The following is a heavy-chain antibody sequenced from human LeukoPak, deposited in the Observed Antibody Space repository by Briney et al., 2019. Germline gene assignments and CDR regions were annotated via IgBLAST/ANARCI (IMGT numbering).Heavy chain of an antibody. V-gene: IGHV1-18*01. CDR1: GYNFTTYG. CDR3: ARDHGFSGGSYFDTFDI. J-gene: IGHJ3*02. D-gene: IGHD1-26*01. Sequence: GASVKDSCKATGYNFTTYGMWRARHAPGQGIERMGWVSGYNDDTNYAQKLQGRVTMTTDTSTSTAYMELRSLTSDDTAVYYCARDHGFSGGSYFDTFDIWGRGTMVTVSS. CDR2: VSGYNDDT.